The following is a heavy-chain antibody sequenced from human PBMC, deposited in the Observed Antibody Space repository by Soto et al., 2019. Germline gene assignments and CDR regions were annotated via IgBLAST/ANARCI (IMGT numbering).Heavy chain of an antibody. CDR2: INPSGGST. J-gene: IGHJ4*02. Sequence: ASVKVSCKASGYTFTSYYMHWVRQAPGQGLEWMGIINPSGGSTSYAQKFQGRVTMTRDTSTSTVYMELSSLRSEDTAVYYCARTPPRYSGYDSAPYFDYWGQGTLVTVSS. CDR1: GYTFTSYY. D-gene: IGHD5-12*01. V-gene: IGHV1-46*01. CDR3: ARTPPRYSGYDSAPYFDY.